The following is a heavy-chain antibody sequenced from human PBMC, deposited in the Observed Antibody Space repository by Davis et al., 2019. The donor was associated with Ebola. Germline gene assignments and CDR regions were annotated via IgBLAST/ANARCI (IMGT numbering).Heavy chain of an antibody. Sequence: GESLKISCAASGFTFSNAWMNWVRQAPGKGLEWVGRIKSKTDGGTTDYAAPVKGRFTISRDDSKNTLYLQMNSLKTEDTAVYYCTTDQGGGYGFDYWGQGTLVTVSS. D-gene: IGHD1-26*01. CDR3: TTDQGGGYGFDY. CDR2: IKSKTDGGTT. J-gene: IGHJ4*02. CDR1: GFTFSNAW. V-gene: IGHV3-15*07.